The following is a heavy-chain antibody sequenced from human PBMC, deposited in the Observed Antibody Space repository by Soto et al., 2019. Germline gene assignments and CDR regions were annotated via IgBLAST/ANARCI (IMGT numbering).Heavy chain of an antibody. J-gene: IGHJ4*02. CDR2: IYWDDDK. CDR1: GFSLSTSGVG. CDR3: AHLRALGYYFDY. V-gene: IGHV2-5*02. Sequence: QITLKESGPTLVKPTQTLTLTCTFSGFSLSTSGVGVGWIRQPPGKALEWLALIYWDDDKRYSPSLKSRLTITKDTSKNQVVLTMTNMDPVDTASYYCAHLRALGYYFDYWGQRTLVTVSS. D-gene: IGHD3-16*01.